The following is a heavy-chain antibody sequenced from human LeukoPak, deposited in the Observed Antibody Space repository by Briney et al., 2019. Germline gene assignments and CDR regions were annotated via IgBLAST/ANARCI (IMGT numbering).Heavy chain of an antibody. CDR1: GFFYSSYW. CDR3: ARVYRSSSGYCFDY. J-gene: IGHJ4*02. V-gene: IGHV3-7*01. CDR2: IKQDGSEK. Sequence: GGSLRLSCAASGFFYSSYWMTWVRQAPGKGLEWVANIKQDGSEKYDVDSVKGRFTISRDNAQNSLYLQMNSLRAEDTAVYYCARVYRSSSGYCFDYWGQGTLVTVSS. D-gene: IGHD6-6*01.